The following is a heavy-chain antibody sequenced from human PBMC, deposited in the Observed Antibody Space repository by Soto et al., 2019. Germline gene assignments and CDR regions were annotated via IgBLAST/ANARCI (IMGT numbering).Heavy chain of an antibody. CDR3: ARDPLGAGTNHYYRMDV. V-gene: IGHV1-69*01. CDR2: IIPIFGTA. D-gene: IGHD1-1*01. Sequence: QVQLVQSGAEVKKPGSSVKVSCKASGGTFSSYAISWVRQAPGQGLEWMGGIIPIFGTANYAQKFQGRVTITADESTSTAYMELSSLRSEDTAVYYCARDPLGAGTNHYYRMDVWGQGTTVTVSS. CDR1: GGTFSSYA. J-gene: IGHJ6*02.